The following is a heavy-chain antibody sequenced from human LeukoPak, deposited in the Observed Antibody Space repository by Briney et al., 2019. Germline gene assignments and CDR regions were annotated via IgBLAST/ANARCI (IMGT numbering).Heavy chain of an antibody. CDR1: GGSISSYY. D-gene: IGHD5-24*01. Sequence: PSETLSLTCTVSGGSISSYYWSWIRQPPGKGLEWIGYIYYSGSTNYNPSLKSRVTISVDTSKNQFSLKLSSVTAADTAVYYCARGGDGYNFILSDKYYFDYWGQGTLVTVSS. CDR3: ARGGDGYNFILSDKYYFDY. J-gene: IGHJ4*02. V-gene: IGHV4-59*08. CDR2: IYYSGST.